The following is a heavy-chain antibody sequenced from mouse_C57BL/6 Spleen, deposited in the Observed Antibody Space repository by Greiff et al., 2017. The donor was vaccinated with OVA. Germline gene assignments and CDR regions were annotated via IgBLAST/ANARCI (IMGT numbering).Heavy chain of an antibody. V-gene: IGHV6-3*01. D-gene: IGHD2-4*01. Sequence: EVKLQESGGGLVQPGGSMKLSCVASGFTFSNYWMNWVRQSPEKGLEWVAQIRLKSDNYATHYAESVKGRFTISRDDSKSSVYLQMNNLRAEDTGIYYCTEGLPHWYFDVWGTGTTVTVSS. CDR3: TEGLPHWYFDV. CDR2: IRLKSDNYAT. CDR1: GFTFSNYW. J-gene: IGHJ1*03.